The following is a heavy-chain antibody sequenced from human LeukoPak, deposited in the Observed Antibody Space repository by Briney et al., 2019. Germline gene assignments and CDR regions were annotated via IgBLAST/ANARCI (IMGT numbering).Heavy chain of an antibody. CDR2: IDWDDDK. CDR3: ARVDCSGGSCYGPYDY. J-gene: IGHJ4*02. Sequence: SGPTLVNPTQTLTLTCTFSGFSLSTSGMCVSWIRQPPGKALEWLARIDWDDDKYYSTSLKTRLTISKDTSKNQVVLTMTNMDPVDTATYYCARVDCSGGSCYGPYDYWGQGTLVTVSS. CDR1: GFSLSTSGMC. V-gene: IGHV2-70*11. D-gene: IGHD2-15*01.